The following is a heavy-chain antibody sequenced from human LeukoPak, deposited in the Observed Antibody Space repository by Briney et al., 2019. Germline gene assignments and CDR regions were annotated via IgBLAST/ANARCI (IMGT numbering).Heavy chain of an antibody. CDR3: AKGRITMVRGVIITNYGMDV. Sequence: PGGSLRLSCAASGFDFNNYDMHWVRQAPGKGLEWVSGISWNNGSIGYADSVKGRFTISRDNAKNSLYLQMNSLRAEDTALYYCAKGRITMVRGVIITNYGMDVWGRGTTVTVSS. J-gene: IGHJ6*02. CDR1: GFDFNNYD. D-gene: IGHD3-10*01. V-gene: IGHV3-9*01. CDR2: ISWNNGSI.